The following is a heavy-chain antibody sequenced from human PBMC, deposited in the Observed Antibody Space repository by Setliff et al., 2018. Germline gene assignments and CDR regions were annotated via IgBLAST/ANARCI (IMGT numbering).Heavy chain of an antibody. Sequence: SVKVSCKASGGTFRTDGFSWVRQAPGEGLEWMGRIIPVFRTANCAQKFRGRVTITADESTSTAYMEVYSLRAKDTATYYCAGTDAYCAGDCSISWGQGTLVTVSS. CDR3: AGTDAYCAGDCSIS. J-gene: IGHJ5*02. CDR2: IIPVFRTA. CDR1: GGTFRTDG. D-gene: IGHD2-21*02. V-gene: IGHV1-69*13.